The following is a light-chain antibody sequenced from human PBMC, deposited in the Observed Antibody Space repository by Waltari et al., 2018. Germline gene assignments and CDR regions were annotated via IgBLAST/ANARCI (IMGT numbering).Light chain of an antibody. CDR3: QTGGHGTWV. Sequence: QLVVTQSPSASASLGASVKLTCTLSRGHSSNVIAWLQQHPERGPRYLMKVNSDGSHSRGAGCPDRFSGARSGAERYLTISNLQSEDEADYYCQTGGHGTWVFGGGTKLTVL. J-gene: IGLJ3*02. V-gene: IGLV4-69*01. CDR1: RGHSSNV. CDR2: VNSDGSH.